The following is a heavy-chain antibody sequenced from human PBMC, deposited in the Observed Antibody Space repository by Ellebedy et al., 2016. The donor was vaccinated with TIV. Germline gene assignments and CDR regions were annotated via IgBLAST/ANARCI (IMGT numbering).Heavy chain of an antibody. J-gene: IGHJ6*02. CDR3: ARGYGGGKDYYGMDV. D-gene: IGHD3-16*01. CDR1: GYTFTTYG. CDR2: ISAFSGNT. Sequence: ASVKVSXKASGYTFTTYGITWVRQAPGQGLEWMGWISAFSGNTNYAQKFQGRVTMTTDTSTSTAYMELRSLRSDDTAVYYCARGYGGGKDYYGMDVWGQGTTVTVFS. V-gene: IGHV1-18*01.